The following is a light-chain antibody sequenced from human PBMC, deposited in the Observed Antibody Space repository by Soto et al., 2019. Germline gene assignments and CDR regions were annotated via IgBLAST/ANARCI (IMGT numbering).Light chain of an antibody. CDR2: EGS. V-gene: IGLV2-23*01. J-gene: IGLJ1*01. Sequence: QSVRTQPASVSGSPGQSITISCTGTSSDVGSYNLVSWYQQHPGKAPKLMIYEGSKRPSGVSNRFSGSKSGNTASLTISGLQAEDEADYYCCSYAGSSTYVFGTGTKVTGL. CDR3: CSYAGSSTYV. CDR1: SSDVGSYNL.